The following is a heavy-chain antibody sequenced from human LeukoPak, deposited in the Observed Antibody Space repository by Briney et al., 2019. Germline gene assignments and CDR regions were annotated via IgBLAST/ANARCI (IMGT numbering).Heavy chain of an antibody. Sequence: PSETLSLTCTVSGGSISSYYWSWIRQPPGKGLEWIGYIYYSGSTNYNPSLKSRVTISVDTSKNQFSLKLSSVTAADTSVYYCARWPIFGVVTPGYWGQGTLVTVSS. J-gene: IGHJ4*02. V-gene: IGHV4-59*01. CDR3: ARWPIFGVVTPGY. CDR2: IYYSGST. CDR1: GGSISSYY. D-gene: IGHD3-3*01.